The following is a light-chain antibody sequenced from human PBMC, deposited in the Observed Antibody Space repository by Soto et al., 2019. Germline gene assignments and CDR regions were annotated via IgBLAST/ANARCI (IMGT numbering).Light chain of an antibody. CDR1: QSICSC. Sequence: DIQMTQSPSSLSASVGDRVTITCRASQSICSCLNWYQQKPAKAPKLLIYAASSLQSGVPSRFSGSGSGTDFTLTISSLQPEDFATYYCQQSYSTPLTFGGGTKVEIK. CDR2: AAS. J-gene: IGKJ4*01. V-gene: IGKV1-39*01. CDR3: QQSYSTPLT.